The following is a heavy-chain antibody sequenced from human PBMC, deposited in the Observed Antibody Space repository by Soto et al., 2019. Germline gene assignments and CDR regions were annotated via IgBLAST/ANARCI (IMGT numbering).Heavy chain of an antibody. CDR1: DESLTTYY. J-gene: IGHJ5*02. V-gene: IGHV4-34*01. Sequence: QVQLQQWGAGLLKPSETLSLTCAVYDESLTTYYWTWIRQPPGRGLEWIGEINHSGSTNYNPSLKSRVTMSVDTSKNQFSLKLISVTAADTAVYYCARGQSHTWFDPWGQGTLVTVSS. CDR2: INHSGST. CDR3: ARGQSHTWFDP.